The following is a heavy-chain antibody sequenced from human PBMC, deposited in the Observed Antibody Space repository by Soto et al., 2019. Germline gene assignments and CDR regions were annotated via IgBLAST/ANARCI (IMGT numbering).Heavy chain of an antibody. V-gene: IGHV3-74*01. CDR3: ARVDLLGYCSGGSCFSFDY. D-gene: IGHD2-15*01. Sequence: GGSLRLSCAASGFTFSSYWMHWVRQAPGKGLVWVSRINRDGSSTSYADSVKGRFTISRDNAKNTLYLQMNSLRAEDTAVYYCARVDLLGYCSGGSCFSFDYWGQGTLVTVSS. CDR2: INRDGSST. J-gene: IGHJ4*02. CDR1: GFTFSSYW.